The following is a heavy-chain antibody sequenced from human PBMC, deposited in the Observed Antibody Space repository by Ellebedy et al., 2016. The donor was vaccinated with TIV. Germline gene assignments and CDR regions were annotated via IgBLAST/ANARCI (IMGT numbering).Heavy chain of an antibody. CDR3: ARGTYDYVWGSGRYQYYYMDV. J-gene: IGHJ6*03. CDR2: IIPIFGTA. V-gene: IGHV1-69*13. Sequence: SVKVSCXASGGTFSSYAISWVRQAPGQGLEWMGGIIPIFGTANYAQKFQGRVTITADESTSIAYMELSSLRSEDTAVYYCARGTYDYVWGSGRYQYYYMDVWGKGTTVTVSS. CDR1: GGTFSSYA. D-gene: IGHD3-16*01.